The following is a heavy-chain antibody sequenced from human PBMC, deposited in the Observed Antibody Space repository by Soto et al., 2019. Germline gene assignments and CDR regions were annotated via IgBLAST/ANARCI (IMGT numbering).Heavy chain of an antibody. CDR3: VRVVAIPGYPDH. D-gene: IGHD5-12*01. CDR2: IVPIVGTT. V-gene: IGHV1-69*12. CDR1: GGTFSSYA. J-gene: IGHJ4*02. Sequence: QVQLVQCGAEVRQPASSVKVSCKTSGGTFSSYAISWVRQAPGQGLEWMGGIVPIVGTTTYAQKFQGRVTITADEATSTAYMQLSRLRSDDTAVYYCVRVVAIPGYPDHWGQGTLVTVSS.